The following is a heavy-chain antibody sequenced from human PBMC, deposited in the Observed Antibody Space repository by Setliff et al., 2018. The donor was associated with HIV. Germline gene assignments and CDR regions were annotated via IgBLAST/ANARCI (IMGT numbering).Heavy chain of an antibody. V-gene: IGHV4-31*03. D-gene: IGHD3-3*01. CDR3: APYNTRSGYYSMGWFDP. J-gene: IGHJ5*02. CDR2: IHYTGST. CDR1: GGSISSGGYY. Sequence: KTSETLSLTCTVSGGSISSGGYYWSWIRQHPGKGLEWIGYIHYTGSTYYNPSLKSRVTISVDTSKNQFSLKLSSVTAADTAVYYCAPYNTRSGYYSMGWFDPWGQGTLVTVPQ.